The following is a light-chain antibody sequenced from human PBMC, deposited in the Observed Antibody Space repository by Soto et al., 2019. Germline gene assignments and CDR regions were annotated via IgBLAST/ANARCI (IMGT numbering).Light chain of an antibody. CDR1: QSVSSY. J-gene: IGKJ3*01. CDR2: DAS. V-gene: IGKV3-11*01. Sequence: EIVLTQSPATLSLSPGERATLSCRASQSVSSYLAWYQQKPGQAPRLLIYDASNRATGIPARFSGSGSGTDFTLTISSLEPEDFAVDYCQQRSNWVFGPVTKVDIK. CDR3: QQRSNWV.